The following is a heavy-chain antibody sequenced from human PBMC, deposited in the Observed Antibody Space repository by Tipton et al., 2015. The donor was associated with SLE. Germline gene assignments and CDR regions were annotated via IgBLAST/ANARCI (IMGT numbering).Heavy chain of an antibody. J-gene: IGHJ4*02. V-gene: IGHV1-18*01. CDR3: ARDRDYSLDY. D-gene: IGHD2-15*01. Sequence: QSGAEVKKPGASVKVSCKTSGYTFTSNGISWVRQAPGQGLQWMGWISACSGNTNYAQKFQARVTLTTDRSTNTAYMELRSLRSDDTAMYFCARDRDYSLDYWGQGTLVTVSS. CDR2: ISACSGNT. CDR1: GYTFTSNG.